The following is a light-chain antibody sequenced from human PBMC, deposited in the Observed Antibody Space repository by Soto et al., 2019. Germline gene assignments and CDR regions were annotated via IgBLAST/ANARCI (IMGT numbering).Light chain of an antibody. V-gene: IGKV1-33*01. Sequence: DIQMTQSPSSLSASVGDRVTITCQASQDISNYLNWYQQKPGKAPKLLIYDASNLETGVPSRFSGSGSGTDFTFTISSLQPEDIATYYCQHYDNLPPLTFGGGTKVEFK. CDR1: QDISNY. CDR2: DAS. J-gene: IGKJ4*01. CDR3: QHYDNLPPLT.